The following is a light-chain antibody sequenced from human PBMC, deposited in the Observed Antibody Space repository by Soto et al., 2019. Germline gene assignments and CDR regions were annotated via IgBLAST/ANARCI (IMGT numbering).Light chain of an antibody. J-gene: IGLJ2*01. V-gene: IGLV1-36*01. CDR2: YDD. Sequence: QSVLTQPPSVSEAPRQRVTISCSGNSSNIGNNAVNWYQQLPGEAPRLLIYYDDLLPSGVSDRFSGSKSGTSASLAISGLQYEDGAEYFCAAWDDSLNGPVFGGGTKLTVL. CDR1: SSNIGNNA. CDR3: AAWDDSLNGPV.